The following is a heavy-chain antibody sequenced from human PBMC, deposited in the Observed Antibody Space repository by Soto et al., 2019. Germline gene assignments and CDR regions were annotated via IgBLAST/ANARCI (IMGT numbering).Heavy chain of an antibody. CDR1: GYTFTKFH. CDR3: ARDAIGHDNYETIGYYFDH. J-gene: IGHJ4*02. D-gene: IGHD3-16*01. Sequence: GASVKVSCKASGYTFTKFHIHWVRQAPGQGLEWMGMIDPSGGVTRDAQRFQGRITMTSDTSTSSVYMELRGLTSEDTAVYYCARDAIGHDNYETIGYYFDHWGPGTLVTVS. CDR2: IDPSGGVT. V-gene: IGHV1-46*01.